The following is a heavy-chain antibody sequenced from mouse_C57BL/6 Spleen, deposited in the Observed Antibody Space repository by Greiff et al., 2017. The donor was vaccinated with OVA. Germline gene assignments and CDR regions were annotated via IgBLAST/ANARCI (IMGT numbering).Heavy chain of an antibody. CDR2: IDPETGGT. V-gene: IGHV1-15*01. D-gene: IGHD2-1*01. J-gene: IGHJ2*01. CDR1: GYTFTDYE. CDR3: TRSTGGDYFDY. Sequence: QVQLQQSGAELVRPGASVTLSCKASGYTFTDYEMHWVKQIPVHGLEWIGAIDPETGGTAYNQKFKGKAILTADKSSSTAYLEHRSLTSEDSAVYYCTRSTGGDYFDYWGQGTTLTVSS.